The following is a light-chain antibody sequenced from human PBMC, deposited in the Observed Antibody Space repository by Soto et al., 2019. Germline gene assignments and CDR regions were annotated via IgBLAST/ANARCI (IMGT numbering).Light chain of an antibody. V-gene: IGKV3-15*01. CDR3: QHYNNRPLT. Sequence: EIMMTQSPATLSVSPWERATLSCRASQSVRSDLAWYQHKPGQAPRLLIYGASTRATGIPVRFSGSGSGTEFTLTISSLQSEDFAVYYCQHYNNRPLTFGGGTKVDIK. CDR1: QSVRSD. J-gene: IGKJ4*01. CDR2: GAS.